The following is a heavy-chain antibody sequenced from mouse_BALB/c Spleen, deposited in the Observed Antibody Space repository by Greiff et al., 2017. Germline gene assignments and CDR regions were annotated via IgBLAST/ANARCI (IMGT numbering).Heavy chain of an antibody. J-gene: IGHJ2*01. D-gene: IGHD2-14*01. V-gene: IGHV1-4*02. CDR2: INPSSGYT. CDR3: ARSRYYYFDY. Sequence: AAELARPGASVKMSCKASGYTFTSYTMHWVKQRPGQGLEWIGYINPSSGYTEYNQKFKDKTTLTADKSSSTAYMQLSSLTSEDSAVYYCARSRYYYFDYWGQGTTLTVSS. CDR1: GYTFTSYT.